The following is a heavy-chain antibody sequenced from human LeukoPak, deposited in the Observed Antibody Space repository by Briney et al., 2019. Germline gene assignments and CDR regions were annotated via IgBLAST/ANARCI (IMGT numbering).Heavy chain of an antibody. CDR3: ARHLSVNYDSSGPVGWFDP. Sequence: SETLSLTCTVSGGSIRSSSYYWGWIRQPPGKGLEWIGSIYYSGSTYYNPSLKSRVTISVDTSKNQFSLKPSSVTAADTAVYYCARHLSVNYDSSGPVGWFDPWGQGTLVTVSS. J-gene: IGHJ5*02. CDR2: IYYSGST. CDR1: GGSIRSSSYY. V-gene: IGHV4-39*01. D-gene: IGHD3-22*01.